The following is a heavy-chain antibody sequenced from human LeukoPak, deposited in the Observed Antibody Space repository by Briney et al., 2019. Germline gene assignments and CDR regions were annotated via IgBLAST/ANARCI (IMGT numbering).Heavy chain of an antibody. D-gene: IGHD2-2*01. J-gene: IGHJ4*02. V-gene: IGHV3-33*01. CDR2: IWYDGSNK. Sequence: GSLRLSCAASGFPFSSYGMHWVRQAPGKGLEWVAVIWYDGSNKHYADSVKGRFTISRDNSKNTLYLQMNSLRAEDTAVYYCARDPPAVHFDYWGQGTLVTVSS. CDR3: ARDPPAVHFDY. CDR1: GFPFSSYG.